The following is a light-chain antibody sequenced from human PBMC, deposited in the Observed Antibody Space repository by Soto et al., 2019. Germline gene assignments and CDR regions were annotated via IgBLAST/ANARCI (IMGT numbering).Light chain of an antibody. CDR1: QSIRGW. CDR2: KAS. CDR3: QQYHSFPVT. Sequence: DVQMTQAPSSLSAAVGYRVTSTCRASQSIRGWLAWYQQKPGKAPKLLIYKASSLKSGVPSRFSGSGSGTEFTLTIRSLQPEDSATYYCQQYHSFPVTFGQGTKV. J-gene: IGKJ1*01. V-gene: IGKV1-5*03.